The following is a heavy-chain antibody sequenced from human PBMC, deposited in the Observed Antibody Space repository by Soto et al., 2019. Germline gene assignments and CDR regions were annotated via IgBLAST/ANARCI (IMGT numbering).Heavy chain of an antibody. D-gene: IGHD6-6*01. V-gene: IGHV3-30-3*01. CDR1: GFTFSSYA. CDR2: ISYDGSNK. Sequence: GGSLRLSXAASGFTFSSYAMHWVRQAPGKGLEWVAVISYDGSNKYYADSVKGRFTISRDNSKNTLYLQMNSLRAEDTAVYYCARDRYSSSSYVDYWGQGTLVTVSS. J-gene: IGHJ4*02. CDR3: ARDRYSSSSYVDY.